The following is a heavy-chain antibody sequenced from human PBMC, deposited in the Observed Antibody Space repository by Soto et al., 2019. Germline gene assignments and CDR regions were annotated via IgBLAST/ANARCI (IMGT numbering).Heavy chain of an antibody. CDR1: GCSMSTSDYY. Sequence: SETLSLICTVSGCSMSTSDYYLGWIRQTPGKGLEYIGNIDYRGSASYNPSLESRVTISIDTSKNQFSLKLSSVTAADTAVYNCVGGYPWVGFDYWGQGTLVTVSS. J-gene: IGHJ4*02. CDR3: VGGYPWVGFDY. V-gene: IGHV4-39*01. CDR2: IDYRGSA. D-gene: IGHD3-22*01.